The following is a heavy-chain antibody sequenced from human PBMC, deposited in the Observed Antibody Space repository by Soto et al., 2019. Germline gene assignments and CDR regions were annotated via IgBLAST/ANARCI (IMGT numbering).Heavy chain of an antibody. CDR2: IKSKTDGGTT. J-gene: IGHJ4*02. D-gene: IGHD6-13*01. CDR3: TTYLSSSSLSGY. CDR1: CFTFINAW. V-gene: IGHV3-15*07. Sequence: GGSLILSCASSCFTFINAWMYCVRQAPGKGLEWVGCIKSKTDGGTTDYAAPVKGRFTISRDDSKNTLYLQMNSLKTEDTAVYYCTTYLSSSSLSGYWGQGT.